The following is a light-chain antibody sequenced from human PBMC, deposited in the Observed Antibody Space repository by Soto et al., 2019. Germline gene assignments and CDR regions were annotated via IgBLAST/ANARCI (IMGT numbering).Light chain of an antibody. J-gene: IGLJ1*01. CDR1: SSDVGGYNY. CDR3: SSYTSSNALEHYV. V-gene: IGLV2-14*03. CDR2: DVS. Sequence: QSALTQPASVSGSPGQSITISCTGTSSDVGGYNYVSWYQQHPGKAPKLMIYDVSNRPSGVSNRFSGSKSGNTASLTNSGLQAEDEADYYCSSYTSSNALEHYVFGTGTKLTV.